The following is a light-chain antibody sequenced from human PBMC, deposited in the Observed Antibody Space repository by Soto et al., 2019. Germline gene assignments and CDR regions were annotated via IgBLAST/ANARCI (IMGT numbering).Light chain of an antibody. J-gene: IGKJ1*01. CDR1: QSVSSSF. CDR3: QQYDSSPWT. V-gene: IGKV3-20*01. Sequence: EIVLTQSPGTLSLSPGERATLSCRASQSVSSSFLAWNQQKPGQAPRLLIYGASSRATGIPDRFSGSGSGTDFTLTISGLEPEDFAVYYCQQYDSSPWTFGQGTRVEIK. CDR2: GAS.